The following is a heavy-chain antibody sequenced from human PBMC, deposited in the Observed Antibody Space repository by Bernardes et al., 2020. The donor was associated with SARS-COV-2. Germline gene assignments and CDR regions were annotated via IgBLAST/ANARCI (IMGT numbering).Heavy chain of an antibody. CDR2: ISAYNGNT. CDR3: ARGGILGGGDCYSCQVY. Sequence: ASVKVSCKASGYTFTSYGISWVRQAPGQGLEWMGWISAYNGNTNYAQKLQGRVTMTTDTSTSTAYMELRSLRSDDTAVYYCARGGILGGGDCYSCQVYWGQGTLVTVSS. V-gene: IGHV1-18*01. D-gene: IGHD2-21*02. CDR1: GYTFTSYG. J-gene: IGHJ4*02.